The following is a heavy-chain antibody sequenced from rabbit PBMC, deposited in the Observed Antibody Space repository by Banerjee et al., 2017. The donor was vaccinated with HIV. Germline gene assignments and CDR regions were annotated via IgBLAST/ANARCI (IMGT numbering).Heavy chain of an antibody. V-gene: IGHV1S45*01. CDR2: IYTGSGGT. J-gene: IGHJ6*01. D-gene: IGHD6-1*01. Sequence: QEQLVESGGGLVQPGGSLKLSCKASGFSLSSYWMCWVRQAPGKGLEWIGCIYTGSGGTWYASWAKGRFTISKTSSTTVTLQMTSLTAADTATYFCARTGDAGYGSHYGMDLWGPGTLVT. CDR1: GFSLSSYW. CDR3: ARTGDAGYGSHYGMDL.